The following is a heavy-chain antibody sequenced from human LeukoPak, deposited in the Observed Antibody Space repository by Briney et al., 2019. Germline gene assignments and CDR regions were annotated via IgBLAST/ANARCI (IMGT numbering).Heavy chain of an antibody. V-gene: IGHV1-18*01. Sequence: ASVKVSCKASGYTFTSYGISWVRQAPGQGLEWMGWISAYNGNTNYAQKFQGRVTITADESTSTAYMELSSLRSEDTAVYYCARKGSYGSMDYWGQGTLVTVSS. CDR3: ARKGSYGSMDY. CDR2: ISAYNGNT. J-gene: IGHJ4*02. CDR1: GYTFTSYG. D-gene: IGHD2/OR15-2a*01.